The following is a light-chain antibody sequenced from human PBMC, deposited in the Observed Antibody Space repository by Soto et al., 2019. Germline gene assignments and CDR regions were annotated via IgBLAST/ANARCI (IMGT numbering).Light chain of an antibody. CDR1: QSVSSSY. J-gene: IGKJ1*01. V-gene: IGKV3-20*01. CDR3: QHYGSSTKT. CDR2: DAS. Sequence: EIVLTQSPGTLSLSPGERATLSCRASQSVSSSYLAWYQQKPGQAPRLLIYDASSRATGIPDRFSGSGSGTDFTLTITSLEPEDFAVYYCQHYGSSTKTFGQGTKVEIK.